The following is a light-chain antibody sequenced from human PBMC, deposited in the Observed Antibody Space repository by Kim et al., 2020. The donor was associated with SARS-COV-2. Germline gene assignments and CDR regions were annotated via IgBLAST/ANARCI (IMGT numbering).Light chain of an antibody. CDR1: QSVSNS. J-gene: IGKJ1*01. V-gene: IGKV1-39*01. CDR2: AAS. CDR3: QQSHTVPWT. Sequence: DIQLTQSPSSLSASVRDTVTITCRSSQSVSNSLNWYQQKAGNAPVLLIYAASSLHSGVPSRFSGGGSGTDFTLTISNLQPEDFATYYCQQSHTVPWTFGQGTKVDIK.